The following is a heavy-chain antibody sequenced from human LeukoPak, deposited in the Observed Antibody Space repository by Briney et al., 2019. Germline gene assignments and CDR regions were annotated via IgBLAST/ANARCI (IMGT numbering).Heavy chain of an antibody. CDR2: ISWNSGSI. J-gene: IGHJ4*02. D-gene: IGHD5-24*01. CDR1: GFTFDDYA. CDR3: AKEDGYNSHFDY. Sequence: GGSLRLSCAASGFTFDDYAMHWVRQAPGKGLEWVSGISWNSGSIGYADSVKGRFTISRDNAKNSLYLQMNSLGAEDTALYYCAKEDGYNSHFDYWGQGTLVTVSS. V-gene: IGHV3-9*01.